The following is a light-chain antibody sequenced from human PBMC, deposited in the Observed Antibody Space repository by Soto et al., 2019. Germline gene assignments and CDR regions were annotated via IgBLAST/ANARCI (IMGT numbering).Light chain of an antibody. J-gene: IGKJ5*01. V-gene: IGKV3-11*01. CDR1: QSVSSY. Sequence: ESVSTQSPTTLSLSPGERAPLSCRASQSVSSYLAWYQQKPGQAPRLLIYDASNRATGIPARFSGSGSGTDFTLTISSLEPEDFAVYYCQQRSNWPPITFGQGTRLEI. CDR3: QQRSNWPPIT. CDR2: DAS.